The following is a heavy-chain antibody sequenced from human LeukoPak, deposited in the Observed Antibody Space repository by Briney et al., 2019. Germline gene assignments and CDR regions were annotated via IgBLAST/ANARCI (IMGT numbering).Heavy chain of an antibody. CDR3: ARWVDTAMVVRYYYYYMDV. CDR1: GFTFSNYA. D-gene: IGHD5-18*01. Sequence: PGRSLRLSCAASGFTFSNYAMHWVRQAPGKGLEWVAVISNDGSKKDYADSVKGRFTISRDNAKNSLYLQMNSLRAEDTAVYYCARWVDTAMVVRYYYYYMDVWGKGTTVTVSS. V-gene: IGHV3-30*04. J-gene: IGHJ6*03. CDR2: ISNDGSKK.